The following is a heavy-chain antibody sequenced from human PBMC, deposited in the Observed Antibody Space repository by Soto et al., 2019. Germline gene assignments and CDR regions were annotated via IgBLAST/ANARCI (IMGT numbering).Heavy chain of an antibody. V-gene: IGHV4-59*01. Sequence: SETLSLTCTVSGGSISSYYWSWIRQPPGKGLEWIGYIYYSGSTNYNPSLKSRVTISVDTSKNQFSLKLSSVTAADTAVYYCARREQLVRAFDIWGQGTMVTV. J-gene: IGHJ3*02. CDR1: GGSISSYY. CDR2: IYYSGST. CDR3: ARREQLVRAFDI. D-gene: IGHD6-6*01.